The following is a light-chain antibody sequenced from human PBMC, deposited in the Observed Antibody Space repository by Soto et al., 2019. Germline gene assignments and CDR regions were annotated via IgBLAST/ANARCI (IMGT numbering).Light chain of an antibody. J-gene: IGKJ4*01. Sequence: IQMTQSPSSLSASVGDRVTLTCRASQSMSSYLNWYQQKPGTAPKLLIYAASSVQSGVPSRFSGSGSGTDFTLTISSLQPEDFATYYCQQSYSTPLTFGGGTKVDIK. CDR1: QSMSSY. CDR3: QQSYSTPLT. CDR2: AAS. V-gene: IGKV1-39*01.